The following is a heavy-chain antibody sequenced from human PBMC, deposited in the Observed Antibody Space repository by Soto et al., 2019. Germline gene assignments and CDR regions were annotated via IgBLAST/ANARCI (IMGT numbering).Heavy chain of an antibody. CDR1: GFTFSSYG. J-gene: IGHJ4*02. Sequence: GGSLRLSCAASGFTFSSYGMHWVRQAPGKGLEWVAVISYDGSNKYYADSVKGRFTISRGNSKNTLYLQMNSLRAEDTAVYYCAKDQGFMITFGGVIAIDYWGQGTLVTVSS. D-gene: IGHD3-16*02. CDR2: ISYDGSNK. V-gene: IGHV3-30*18. CDR3: AKDQGFMITFGGVIAIDY.